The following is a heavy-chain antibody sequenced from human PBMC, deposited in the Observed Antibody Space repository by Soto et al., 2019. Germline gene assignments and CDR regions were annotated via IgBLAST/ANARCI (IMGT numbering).Heavy chain of an antibody. V-gene: IGHV3-23*01. CDR2: ISGSGGST. CDR1: GFTFSSYA. J-gene: IGHJ6*02. Sequence: SLRLSCAASGFTFSSYAMSWVRQAPGKGLEWVSAISGSGGSTYYADSVKGRFTISRDNSKNTLYLQMNSLRAEDTAVYYCATSGYSYGRDFYYYYGMDVWGQGTTVTVSS. D-gene: IGHD5-18*01. CDR3: ATSGYSYGRDFYYYYGMDV.